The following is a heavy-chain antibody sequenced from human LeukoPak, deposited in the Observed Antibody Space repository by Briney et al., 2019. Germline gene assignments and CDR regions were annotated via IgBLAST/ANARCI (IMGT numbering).Heavy chain of an antibody. CDR2: ISWNSGSI. CDR3: AKDMGSSSNYYFYGMDV. V-gene: IGHV3-9*01. J-gene: IGHJ6*02. CDR1: GFTFDDYA. Sequence: SLRLSCAASGFTFDDYAMHWVRQAPGKGLEWVSGISWNSGSIGYADSVEGRFTISRDNAKNSLYLQMNSLRAEDTALYYCAKDMGSSSNYYFYGMDVWGQGTTVTVSS. D-gene: IGHD6-6*01.